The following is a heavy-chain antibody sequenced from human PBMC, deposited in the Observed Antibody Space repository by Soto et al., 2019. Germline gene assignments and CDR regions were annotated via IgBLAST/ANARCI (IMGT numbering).Heavy chain of an antibody. D-gene: IGHD6-13*01. CDR3: ARDRQQLNYYYYGMDV. V-gene: IGHV4-4*07. Sequence: QVQLQESGPGLVKPSETLSLTCTVSGGSISSYYWSWIRQPAGKGLEWIGRIYTSGSTNYNPSLKSRVTMSVDTSKNQFSLKLSSVTAADTAVYYCARDRQQLNYYYYGMDVWGQGTTVTVSS. CDR1: GGSISSYY. J-gene: IGHJ6*02. CDR2: IYTSGST.